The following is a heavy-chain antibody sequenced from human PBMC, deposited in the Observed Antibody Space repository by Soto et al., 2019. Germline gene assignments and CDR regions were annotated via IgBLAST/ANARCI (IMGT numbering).Heavy chain of an antibody. V-gene: IGHV3-30*18. J-gene: IGHJ6*02. CDR3: AKENYDFWSGYPNTYYGMDV. D-gene: IGHD3-3*01. Sequence: GGSLRLSCAASGFTFSSYGMHWVRQAPGKGLEWVAVISYDGSNKYYADSVKGRFTISRDNSKNTLYLQMNSLRAEDTDVYYCAKENYDFWSGYPNTYYGMDVWGQGTTVTVSS. CDR2: ISYDGSNK. CDR1: GFTFSSYG.